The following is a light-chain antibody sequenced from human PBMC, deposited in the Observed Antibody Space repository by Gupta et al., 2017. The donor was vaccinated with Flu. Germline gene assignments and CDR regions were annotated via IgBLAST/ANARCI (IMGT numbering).Light chain of an antibody. J-gene: IGLJ3*02. CDR2: DNN. CDR1: SSNIGNNY. V-gene: IGLV1-51*01. CDR3: GTWDNSLSAGV. Sequence: QSVLTQPPPVSAAPGQKVTVSCSGGSSNIGNNYVSWYQQLPGTAPKLLLYDNNKRPSGVPDRFSGSKSGTSATLGITGLQTGDEADYYCGTWDNSLSAGVFGGGTKLTVL.